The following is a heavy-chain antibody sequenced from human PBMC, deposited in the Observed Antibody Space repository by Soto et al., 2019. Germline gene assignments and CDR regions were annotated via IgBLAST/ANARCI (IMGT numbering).Heavy chain of an antibody. CDR2: VTANVTNR. CDR3: AGDYLRLNTLNGNFYSFGMDV. D-gene: IGHD4-17*01. CDR1: GITFTTYA. Sequence: EVQLLQSGGGLVQPGGSLSLSCAASGITFTTYATSWVRQAPGKGLEWVSTVTANVTNRHYADFVKGCFTISTANSKNTLSLQMHRLRVEDTAIYYCAGDYLRLNTLNGNFYSFGMDVWGQGAAVTVSS. J-gene: IGHJ6*02. V-gene: IGHV3-23*01.